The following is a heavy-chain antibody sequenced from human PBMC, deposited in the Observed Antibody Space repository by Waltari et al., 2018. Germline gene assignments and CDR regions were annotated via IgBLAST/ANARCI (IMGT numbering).Heavy chain of an antibody. CDR3: ARSGQQLALEPMDY. J-gene: IGHJ4*02. CDR2: ISSSSSTI. D-gene: IGHD6-13*01. CDR1: GFTFSSYS. Sequence: EVQLVESGGGLVQPGGSLRLSCAASGFTFSSYSMNWVRQAPGKGRGWVSYISSSSSTIDYADSGKGRFTISRDNAKTSLYLQMNSLRAEDTAVYYCARSGQQLALEPMDYWGQGTLVTVSS. V-gene: IGHV3-48*01.